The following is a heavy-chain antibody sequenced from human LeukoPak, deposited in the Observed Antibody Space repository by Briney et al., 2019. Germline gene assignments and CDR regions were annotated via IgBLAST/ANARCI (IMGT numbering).Heavy chain of an antibody. D-gene: IGHD4-17*01. Sequence: GGSLRLSCAASGFTFSSYAMHWVRQAPGKGLEWVAVISYDGSNKYYADSVKGRFTISRDNSKNTLYLQMNSLRPEDTAVYYCARRRNDYGLDYWGQGTLVTVSS. V-gene: IGHV3-30-3*01. J-gene: IGHJ4*02. CDR1: GFTFSSYA. CDR2: ISYDGSNK. CDR3: ARRRNDYGLDY.